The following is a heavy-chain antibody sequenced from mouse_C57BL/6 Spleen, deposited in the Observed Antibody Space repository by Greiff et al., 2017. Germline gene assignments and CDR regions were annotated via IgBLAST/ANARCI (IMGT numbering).Heavy chain of an antibody. CDR1: GFTFSSYA. Sequence: EVKLMESGGGLVKPGGSLKLSCAASGFTFSSYAMSWVRQTPEKRLEWVATISDGGSYTYYPDTVKDRFTISRDNAKNNLYLQMSHLKSEDTAMYYCARDWGNYFDYWGKGTTLTVSS. V-gene: IGHV5-4*01. J-gene: IGHJ2*01. CDR2: ISDGGSYT. CDR3: ARDWGNYFDY.